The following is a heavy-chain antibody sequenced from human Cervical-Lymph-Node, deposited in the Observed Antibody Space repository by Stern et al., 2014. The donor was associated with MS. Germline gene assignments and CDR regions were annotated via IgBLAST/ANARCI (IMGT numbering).Heavy chain of an antibody. D-gene: IGHD3-3*01. V-gene: IGHV4-31*03. CDR3: ARVTEFLRFFYPDY. Sequence: QVQLQESGPGLVKPSQTLSLTCTVSGGAVSSGDRYWSWIRQHPEKGPEWIGYISYSGNPYYNPSLESRVTISMDRSKNQFSLKLRSVTAADTAVYYCARVTEFLRFFYPDYWGQGIRVTVSS. CDR2: ISYSGNP. J-gene: IGHJ4*02. CDR1: GGAVSSGDRY.